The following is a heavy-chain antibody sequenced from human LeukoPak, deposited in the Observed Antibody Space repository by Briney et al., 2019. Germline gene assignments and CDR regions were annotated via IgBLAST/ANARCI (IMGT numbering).Heavy chain of an antibody. J-gene: IGHJ5*02. V-gene: IGHV3-30*18. CDR2: ISYDGSNK. CDR3: AKDDCSGGSCYLDP. Sequence: GGSLRLSCAASGFTFSSYGMHWVRQAPGKGLEWVAVISYDGSNKYYADSVKGRFTISRDNSKNTLYLQMNSLRAEDTAVYYCAKDDCSGGSCYLDPWGQGTLVTVSS. CDR1: GFTFSSYG. D-gene: IGHD2-15*01.